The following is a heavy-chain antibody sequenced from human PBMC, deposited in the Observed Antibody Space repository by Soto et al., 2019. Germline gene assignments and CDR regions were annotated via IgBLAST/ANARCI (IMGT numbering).Heavy chain of an antibody. CDR3: ARGYCSSTICYIWDNWFDP. CDR1: GGSISSYY. J-gene: IGHJ5*02. V-gene: IGHV4-59*01. CDR2: IYYSGRT. D-gene: IGHD2-2*02. Sequence: SETLSLTCTVSGGSISSYYWSWIRQPPGKGLEWIGYIYYSGRTNYNPSLKSRVTISVDTSKNQFSLKLSSVTAADTAVYYCARGYCSSTICYIWDNWFDPWGQGTLVTVS.